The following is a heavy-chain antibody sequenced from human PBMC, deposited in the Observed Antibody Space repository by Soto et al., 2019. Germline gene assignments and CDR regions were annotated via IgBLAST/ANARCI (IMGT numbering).Heavy chain of an antibody. V-gene: IGHV3-66*01. CDR1: GFTVSSNY. Sequence: VGSLRLSCAASGFTVSSNYMSWVRQAPGKGLEWVSVIYSGGSTYYADSVKGRFTISRDNSKNTLYLQMNSLRAEDTAVYYCARDRTFGGLNAFDIWGQGTMVTVS. CDR3: ARDRTFGGLNAFDI. J-gene: IGHJ3*02. D-gene: IGHD2-2*01. CDR2: IYSGGST.